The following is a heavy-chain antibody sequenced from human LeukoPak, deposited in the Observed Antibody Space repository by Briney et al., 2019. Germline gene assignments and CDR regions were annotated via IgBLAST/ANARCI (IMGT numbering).Heavy chain of an antibody. CDR2: INHDGSDK. V-gene: IGHV3-7*01. Sequence: PGGSLRLSCAASAFSFTTSWMIWVRQAPGKGLEWVADINHDGSDKYYIDSVKGRFTISRDNAKNSVFLQMNSLRVEDTAVYYCVRLRPVDFRLAYYMVIWGKGTTVTVSS. J-gene: IGHJ6*03. D-gene: IGHD3/OR15-3a*01. CDR3: VRLRPVDFRLAYYMVI. CDR1: AFSFTTSW.